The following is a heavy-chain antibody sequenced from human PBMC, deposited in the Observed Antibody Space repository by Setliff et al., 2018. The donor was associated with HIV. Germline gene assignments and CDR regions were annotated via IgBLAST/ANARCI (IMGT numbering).Heavy chain of an antibody. CDR2: MYYSGNT. D-gene: IGHD3-22*01. J-gene: IGHJ4*02. CDR3: ARGTYYYDTSGYHYDKTWAGTCFDY. Sequence: SETLSLTCIVSGGSISSSSSYWGWIRLPPGKGLEWIGSMYYSGNTYYNPSLKSRVTISLDKSKNQFSLKLTSVTAADTAVYYCARGTYYYDTSGYHYDKTWAGTCFDYWGQGTLVTVSS. CDR1: GGSISSSSSY. V-gene: IGHV4-39*07.